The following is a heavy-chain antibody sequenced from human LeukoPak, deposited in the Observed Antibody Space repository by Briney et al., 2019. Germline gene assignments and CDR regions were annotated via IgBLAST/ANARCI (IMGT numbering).Heavy chain of an antibody. CDR2: IYTSGST. V-gene: IGHV4-61*02. Sequence: SETLSLTCTVSGGSISSGSYYWSWIRQPAGKGLEWIGRIYTSGSTNYNTSLKSRVTMLPDTSKNQFSLRLTSVTAADTAVYYCARFSRWLPFESWGQGTLVTVSS. D-gene: IGHD5-12*01. CDR3: ARFSRWLPFES. J-gene: IGHJ4*02. CDR1: GGSISSGSYY.